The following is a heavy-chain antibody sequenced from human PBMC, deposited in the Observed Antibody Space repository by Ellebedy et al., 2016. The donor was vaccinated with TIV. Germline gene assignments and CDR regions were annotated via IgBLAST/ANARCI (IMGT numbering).Heavy chain of an antibody. D-gene: IGHD4/OR15-4a*01. CDR3: ARGDRRASMVIFDN. Sequence: MPSETLSLTCTVSGCSISSYYWNWVRQPAGKGLEWIGRIYTSGYTNYNPSLRRRVTLSFDTSKDQFSLKLSSVTAADTAVYYCARGDRRASMVIFDNWGQGTLVTVSS. V-gene: IGHV4-4*07. CDR1: GCSISSYY. CDR2: IYTSGYT. J-gene: IGHJ4*02.